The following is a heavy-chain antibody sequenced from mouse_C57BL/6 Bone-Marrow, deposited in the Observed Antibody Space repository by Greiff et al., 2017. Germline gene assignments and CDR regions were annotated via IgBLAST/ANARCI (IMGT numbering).Heavy chain of an antibody. CDR2: ISDGGSYT. Sequence: VQLKESGGGLVKPGGSLKLSCAASGFTFSSYAMSWVRQTPEKRLEWVATISDGGSYTYYPDNVKGRFTISRDNAKNNLYLQMSHLKSEDTAMYYCARDRGGYYRFAYWGQGTLVTVSA. CDR3: ARDRGGYYRFAY. V-gene: IGHV5-4*01. CDR1: GFTFSSYA. J-gene: IGHJ3*01. D-gene: IGHD2-3*01.